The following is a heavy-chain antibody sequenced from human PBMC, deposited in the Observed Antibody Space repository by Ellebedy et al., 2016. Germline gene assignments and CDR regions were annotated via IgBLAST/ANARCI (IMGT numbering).Heavy chain of an antibody. CDR3: ARLWFPSHYYYYYMDV. Sequence: ASVKVSXKASGYTFTSYDINWVRQATGQGLEWMGWMNPNSGNTGYAQKFQGRVTMTRNTSISTAYMELSSLRSEDTAVYYCARLWFPSHYYYYYMDVWGKGTTVTVSS. CDR1: GYTFTSYD. V-gene: IGHV1-8*01. CDR2: MNPNSGNT. J-gene: IGHJ6*03. D-gene: IGHD5-18*01.